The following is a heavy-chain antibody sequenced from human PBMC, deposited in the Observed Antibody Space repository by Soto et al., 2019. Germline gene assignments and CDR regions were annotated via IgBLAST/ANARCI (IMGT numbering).Heavy chain of an antibody. CDR2: IYHSGST. CDR3: ARGGSGYHFDY. Sequence: PSETLSLTCAFSGGSISSGGYSWSWIRQPPGKGLEWIGYIYHSGSTYYNPSLKSRVTISVDRSKNQFSLKLSSVTAADTAVYYCARGGSGYHFDYWGQGTLVTVSS. CDR1: GGSISSGGYS. V-gene: IGHV4-30-2*01. D-gene: IGHD5-12*01. J-gene: IGHJ4*02.